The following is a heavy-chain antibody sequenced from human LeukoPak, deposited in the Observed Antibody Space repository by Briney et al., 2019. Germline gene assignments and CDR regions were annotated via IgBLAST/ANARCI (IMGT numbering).Heavy chain of an antibody. CDR3: ARGLPPDY. V-gene: IGHV4-34*01. CDR1: GASFSGYY. Sequence: SETLSLTCAVYGASFSGYYWSWIRQPPGKGLEWLGEINHSGSTNYNPSLKSRVTISVDTSKNQFSLKLSSVTAADTAVYYCARGLPPDYWGQGTLVTVSS. J-gene: IGHJ4*02. CDR2: INHSGST.